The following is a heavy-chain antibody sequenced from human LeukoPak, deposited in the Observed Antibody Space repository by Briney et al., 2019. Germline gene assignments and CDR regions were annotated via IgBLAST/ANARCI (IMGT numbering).Heavy chain of an antibody. CDR1: GYSISSGYY. V-gene: IGHV4-38-2*01. CDR3: ARVLAVAGVDY. CDR2: IYHSGST. J-gene: IGHJ4*02. Sequence: PSETLSLTCVVSGYSISSGYYWGWIRQPPGKGLEWIGSIYHSGSTYYNPSLKSRATISVDTSKNQFSLKLSSVTAADTAVYYCARVLAVAGVDYWGQGTLVTVSS. D-gene: IGHD6-19*01.